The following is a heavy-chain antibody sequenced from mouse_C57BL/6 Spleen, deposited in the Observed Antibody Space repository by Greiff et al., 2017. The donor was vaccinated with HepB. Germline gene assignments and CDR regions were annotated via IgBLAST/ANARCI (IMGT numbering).Heavy chain of an antibody. CDR2: IYPRSGNT. Sequence: VQVVESGAELARPGASVKLSCKASGYTFTSYGISWVKQRTGQGLEWIGEIYPRSGNTYYNEKFKGKATLTADKSSSTAYMELRSLTSEDSAVYFCADLWSPKDYWGQGTSVTVSS. V-gene: IGHV1-81*01. D-gene: IGHD1-1*02. CDR3: ADLWSPKDY. J-gene: IGHJ4*01. CDR1: GYTFTSYG.